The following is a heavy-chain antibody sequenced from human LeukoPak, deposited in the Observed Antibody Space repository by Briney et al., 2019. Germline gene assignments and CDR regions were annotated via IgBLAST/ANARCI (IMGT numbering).Heavy chain of an antibody. V-gene: IGHV1-58*02. CDR2: IVVGSGNT. D-gene: IGHD3-10*01. Sequence: GTSVKVSCKASGFTFTSSAMQWVRQARGQRLEWIGWIVVGSGNTNYAQKFQERVTITRDMSTSTAYMELSSLRSEDTAVYYCARGGGYYGSGSYAYWGQGTLVTVSS. CDR3: ARGGGYYGSGSYAY. CDR1: GFTFTSSA. J-gene: IGHJ4*02.